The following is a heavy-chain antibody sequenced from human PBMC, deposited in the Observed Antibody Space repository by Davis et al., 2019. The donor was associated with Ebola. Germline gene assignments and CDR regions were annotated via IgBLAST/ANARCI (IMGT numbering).Heavy chain of an antibody. J-gene: IGHJ6*04. D-gene: IGHD3-3*01. CDR3: ARDDYDFWGGYSPVYYYGMDV. CDR1: GITFSRNW. CDR2: IKEDGSEK. V-gene: IGHV3-7*01. Sequence: GESLKISCAASGITFSRNWMSWVRQAPGKGLEWVATIKEDGSEKYYVDSVKGRFTISRDNAKNSLYLQMNSRRVEDTAVYYCARDDYDFWGGYSPVYYYGMDVWGKGTTVTVSS.